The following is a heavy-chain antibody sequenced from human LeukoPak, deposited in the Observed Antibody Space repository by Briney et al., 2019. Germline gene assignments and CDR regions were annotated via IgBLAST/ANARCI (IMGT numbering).Heavy chain of an antibody. D-gene: IGHD6-13*01. CDR2: INFDETIT. J-gene: IGHJ4*02. Sequence: GGSLILSCAASGFTFSTSWMHWVRQAPGKGLVWVSRINFDETITTYADSVKGRFTISRDNAKNTLYLQMNSLRADDTALYYCVKCQGSSWLDAHFDSWGQGILVTVSS. CDR3: VKCQGSSWLDAHFDS. CDR1: GFTFSTSW. V-gene: IGHV3-74*01.